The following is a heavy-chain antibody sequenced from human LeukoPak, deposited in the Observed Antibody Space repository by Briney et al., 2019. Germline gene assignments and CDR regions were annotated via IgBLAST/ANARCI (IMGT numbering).Heavy chain of an antibody. CDR2: IYYSGST. Sequence: SETLSLTCTVSGGSISRYYWSWIRQPPGKGLEWIGYIYYSGSTNYNPSFKSRVTISVDTSKNQFSPKLSSVTATDTAVYYCARGYCSGSSCYYFDYWGQGTLVTVSS. CDR1: GGSISRYY. CDR3: ARGYCSGSSCYYFDY. D-gene: IGHD2-15*01. V-gene: IGHV4-59*08. J-gene: IGHJ4*02.